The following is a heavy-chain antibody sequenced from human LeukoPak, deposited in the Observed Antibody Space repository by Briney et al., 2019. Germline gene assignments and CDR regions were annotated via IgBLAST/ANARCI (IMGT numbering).Heavy chain of an antibody. V-gene: IGHV1-69*13. CDR2: IIPIFGTA. CDR1: GGTFSSYA. D-gene: IGHD5/OR15-5a*01. J-gene: IGHJ4*02. Sequence: SVNVSCKASGGTFSSYAISWVRQAPGQGLEWMGGIIPIFGTANYAQKFQGRVTITADESTSTAYMELSSLRSEDTAVYYCARVPGRGVYPYFDYWGQGTLVTVSS. CDR3: ARVPGRGVYPYFDY.